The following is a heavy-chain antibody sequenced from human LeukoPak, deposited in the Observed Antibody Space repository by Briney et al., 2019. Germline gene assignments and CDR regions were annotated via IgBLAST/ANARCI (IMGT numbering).Heavy chain of an antibody. Sequence: SETLSLTCAVYGGSFSGYYWSWIRQPPGKGLEWIGEINHSGSTNYNPSLKSRVTISVDTSKNQFSLKLSSVTAADTAVYYCARHSMAHYDSHVSRPHFDYWGQGTLVSVSS. CDR3: ARHSMAHYDSHVSRPHFDY. CDR2: INHSGST. J-gene: IGHJ4*02. D-gene: IGHD3-22*01. CDR1: GGSFSGYY. V-gene: IGHV4-34*01.